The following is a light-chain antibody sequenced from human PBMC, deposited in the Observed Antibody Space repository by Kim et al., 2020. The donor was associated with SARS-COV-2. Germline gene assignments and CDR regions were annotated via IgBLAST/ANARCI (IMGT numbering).Light chain of an antibody. V-gene: IGKV3-11*01. CDR1: QSVSNY. Sequence: PGERATLSCRASQSVSNYLAWYQQKPDQAPRLLIYDASNRATAIPARFSGSGSGTDFTLTISSLEPEDFAVYYCQQRGYSPATFGPGTKVDIK. CDR3: QQRGYSPAT. CDR2: DAS. J-gene: IGKJ3*01.